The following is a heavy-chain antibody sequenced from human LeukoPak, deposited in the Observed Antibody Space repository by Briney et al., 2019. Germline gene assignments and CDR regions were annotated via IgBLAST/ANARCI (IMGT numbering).Heavy chain of an antibody. CDR3: ARDGHYDILTGYLGAFDI. Sequence: GGSLRLSCAASGFTFSSYWMSWVRQAPGKGLEWVATIKQDGSQKEYVDSVKGRFTISRDNAKNSLYLQMNSLRAEDTAVYYCARDGHYDILTGYLGAFDIWGQGTMVTVSS. CDR1: GFTFSSYW. J-gene: IGHJ3*02. CDR2: IKQDGSQK. V-gene: IGHV3-7*05. D-gene: IGHD3-9*01.